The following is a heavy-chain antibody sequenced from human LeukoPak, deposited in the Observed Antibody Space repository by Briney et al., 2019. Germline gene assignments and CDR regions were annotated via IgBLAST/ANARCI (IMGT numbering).Heavy chain of an antibody. CDR1: GGSFSGFY. Sequence: PSETLSLTCAVYGGSFSGFYWSWIRQPPGKGLEWIGEINHRGSTNYIPSLKSRVTISVDTSKNQFSLKLSSVTAADTAVYYCARVPKYFDLWGRGTLVTVSS. J-gene: IGHJ2*01. V-gene: IGHV4-34*01. CDR2: INHRGST. CDR3: ARVPKYFDL.